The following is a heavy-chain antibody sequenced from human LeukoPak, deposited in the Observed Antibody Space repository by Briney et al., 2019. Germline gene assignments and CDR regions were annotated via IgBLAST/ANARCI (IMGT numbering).Heavy chain of an antibody. CDR1: GFTVSSNY. CDR3: ASSSYYYDSSGYSGDY. Sequence: QPGGSLRLSCAASGFTVSSNYMSWVRQAPGKGLEWVSVIYSGGSTYYADSVKGRFTISRDNSKNTLYLQMNSLRAEDTAVYYCASSSYYYDSSGYSGDYWGQGTLVTVSS. D-gene: IGHD3-22*01. J-gene: IGHJ4*02. V-gene: IGHV3-66*01. CDR2: IYSGGST.